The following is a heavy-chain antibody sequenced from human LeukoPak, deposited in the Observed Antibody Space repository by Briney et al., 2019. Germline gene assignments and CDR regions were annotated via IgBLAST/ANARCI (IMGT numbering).Heavy chain of an antibody. D-gene: IGHD3-3*01. CDR2: ISSSSSTI. CDR3: ARDLDFWAAYYLDY. CDR1: GFTFSSYS. V-gene: IGHV3-48*01. Sequence: PGGSLRLSCAASGFTFSSYSMNWVRQAPGKGLEWVSYISSSSSTIYYADSVKGRFTISRDNAKNSLYLQMNSLRAEDTAVYYCARDLDFWAAYYLDYWGQGTLVTVSS. J-gene: IGHJ4*02.